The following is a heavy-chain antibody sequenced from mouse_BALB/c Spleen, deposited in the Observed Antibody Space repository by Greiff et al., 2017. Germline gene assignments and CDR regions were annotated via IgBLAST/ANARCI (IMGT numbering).Heavy chain of an antibody. J-gene: IGHJ3*01. D-gene: IGHD1-1*01. V-gene: IGHV1-80*01. CDR3: ARGYYYGSSPWFAY. CDR2: IYPGDGDT. Sequence: QVQLKESGAELVRPGSSVKISCKASGYAFSSYWMNWVKQRHGQGLEWIGQIYPGDGDTNYNGKFKGKATLTADKSSSTAYMQLSSLTSEDSAVYFCARGYYYGSSPWFAYWGQGTLVTVSA. CDR1: GYAFSSYW.